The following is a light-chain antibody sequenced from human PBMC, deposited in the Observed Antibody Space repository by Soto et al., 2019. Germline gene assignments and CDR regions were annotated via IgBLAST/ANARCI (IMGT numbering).Light chain of an antibody. CDR1: QDITNY. J-gene: IGKJ2*01. V-gene: IGKV1-33*01. Sequence: DIQMTQSPSSLSASIGDRVTITCQASQDITNYLNWYQHKPGKAPKLLTYDASSLETGVPSRFSGSGSGTDFTFTITSLQPEDIATYFCQQYDNLPYTFGQGTKLEIK. CDR3: QQYDNLPYT. CDR2: DAS.